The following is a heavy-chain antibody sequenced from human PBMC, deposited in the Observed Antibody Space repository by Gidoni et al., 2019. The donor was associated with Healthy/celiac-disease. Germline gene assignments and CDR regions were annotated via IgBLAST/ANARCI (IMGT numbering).Heavy chain of an antibody. CDR2: IYYSGRT. Sequence: QLQLQESGPGLVKPSETLSLTCTVSGGSISSSSYYCGWIRQPPGKGLEWSGCIYYSGRTYYNPSLKRRVTISVDTSKNQFSLKLSSVTAADTAVYYCARRDGSGSYKGLDPWGQGTLVTVSS. D-gene: IGHD3-10*01. J-gene: IGHJ5*02. CDR1: GGSISSSSYY. CDR3: ARRDGSGSYKGLDP. V-gene: IGHV4-39*01.